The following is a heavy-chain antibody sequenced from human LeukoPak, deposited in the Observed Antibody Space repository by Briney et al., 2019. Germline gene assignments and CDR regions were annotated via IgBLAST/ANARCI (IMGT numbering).Heavy chain of an antibody. J-gene: IGHJ4*02. CDR3: TRDSESLDY. V-gene: IGHV1-69*04. Sequence: ASVKVSCKASGGTFSSYAISWVRQAPGQGLEWMGRIIPIFGIANYAQKFQGRVTITADKSTSTAYMELSSLRSEDTAVYYCTRDSESLDYWGQGTLVTVSS. CDR1: GGTFSSYA. D-gene: IGHD1-26*01. CDR2: IIPIFGIA.